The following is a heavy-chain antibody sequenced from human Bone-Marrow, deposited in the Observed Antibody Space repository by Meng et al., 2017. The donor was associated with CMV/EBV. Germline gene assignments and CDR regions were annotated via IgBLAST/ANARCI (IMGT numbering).Heavy chain of an antibody. CDR3: AKSYYGSGSNPIDY. CDR1: GFTFSNYG. Sequence: GESLKISCAASGFTFSNYGIHWVRQAPGKGLEWVAFIRHDGSKKYYADSVKGRFTISRDNSENMVYVQMNSLRAEDTAVYYCAKSYYGSGSNPIDYWGQGTLVTVSS. CDR2: IRHDGSKK. J-gene: IGHJ4*02. D-gene: IGHD3-10*01. V-gene: IGHV3-30*02.